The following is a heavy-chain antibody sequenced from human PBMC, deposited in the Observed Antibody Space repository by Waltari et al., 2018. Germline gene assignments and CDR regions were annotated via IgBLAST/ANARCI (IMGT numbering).Heavy chain of an antibody. Sequence: EVQLVAAGGGLVKPGGSLRLSCAAPGFSFHAYTLNWVRQTPENGLACVSSSESSSTYTYYADSVKGRFTISRDNAANSLYLEMNALRPEDTAVYYCASHLEDFYYYMDVWGKGTTVTVSS. CDR3: ASHLEDFYYYMDV. CDR2: SESSSTYT. CDR1: GFSFHAYT. V-gene: IGHV3-21*06. J-gene: IGHJ6*03.